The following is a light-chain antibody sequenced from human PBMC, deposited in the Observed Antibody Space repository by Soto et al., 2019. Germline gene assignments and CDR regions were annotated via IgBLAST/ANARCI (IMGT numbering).Light chain of an antibody. CDR1: QTISND. CDR3: QQNNKWPPVT. Sequence: EVVMTQSLATVSVSPGEGVTLSCRASQTISNDLAWYQQKPGQAPRLLIYGASTRATGVPARFSGGGSGTEFTLTISSLRSEDFAFYYCQQNNKWPPVTFGGGTKVEIK. J-gene: IGKJ4*01. V-gene: IGKV3-15*01. CDR2: GAS.